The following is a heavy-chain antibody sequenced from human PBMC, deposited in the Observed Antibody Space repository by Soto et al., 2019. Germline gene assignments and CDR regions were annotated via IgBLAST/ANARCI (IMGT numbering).Heavy chain of an antibody. CDR2: SYYSGTT. Sequence: SETLSLTCTVSGNSISVRSYYWTWIRQPPGKGLEWIGSSYYSGTTYFNPSLKSRASISVDTSKNEFSRSLSSVTAADTAVYYCTRRYNGNDNYYDPWGPGVLVTVSS. J-gene: IGHJ5*02. D-gene: IGHD1-26*01. CDR3: TRRYNGNDNYYDP. V-gene: IGHV4-39*01. CDR1: GNSISVRSYY.